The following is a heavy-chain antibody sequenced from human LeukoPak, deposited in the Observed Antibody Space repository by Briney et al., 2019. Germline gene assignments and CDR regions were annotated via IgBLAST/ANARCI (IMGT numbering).Heavy chain of an antibody. J-gene: IGHJ4*02. CDR3: APSLEAYLFDY. CDR2: ISGSGGTA. D-gene: IGHD1-1*01. V-gene: IGHV3-23*01. CDR1: GFTFSSYA. Sequence: GGSLRLSCAASGFTFSSYAMTWVRQAPGKGLEWVSSISGSGGTAYYADSVKGRFTISRDNSKNTLYLQMNSLRAEDTAVYYCAPSLEAYLFDYWGQGTLVTVSS.